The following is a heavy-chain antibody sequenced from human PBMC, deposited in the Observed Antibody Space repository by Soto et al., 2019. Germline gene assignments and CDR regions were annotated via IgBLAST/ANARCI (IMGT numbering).Heavy chain of an antibody. CDR1: GGSISSYY. D-gene: IGHD3-22*01. CDR2: IYTSGST. J-gene: IGHJ5*02. CDR3: ARSVHYYERSGLSWFDP. Sequence: SETLSLTCTVSGGSISSYYLSWIRQPAGKGLEWIGRIYTSGSTTYNPSLKSRVTMSVGTSKNQISLKLSSVTAADTAVYYCARSVHYYERSGLSWFDPWGQGTLVTVSS. V-gene: IGHV4-4*07.